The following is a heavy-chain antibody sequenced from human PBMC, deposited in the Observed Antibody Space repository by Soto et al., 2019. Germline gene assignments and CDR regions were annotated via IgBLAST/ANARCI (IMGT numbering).Heavy chain of an antibody. CDR1: GFTFGDYA. V-gene: IGHV3-49*03. D-gene: IGHD3-3*01. CDR3: TRGGTIFENEGYYYYYMDV. CDR2: IRSKAYGGTT. Sequence: GGSLRLSCTASGFTFGDYAMSWFRQAPGKGLEWVGFIRSKAYGGTTEYAASVKGRFTISRDDSKSIAYLQMNSLKTEDTAVYYCTRGGTIFENEGYYYYYMDVWGKGTTVTVSS. J-gene: IGHJ6*03.